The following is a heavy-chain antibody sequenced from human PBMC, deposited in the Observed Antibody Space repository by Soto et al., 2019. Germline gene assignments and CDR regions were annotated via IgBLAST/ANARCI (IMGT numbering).Heavy chain of an antibody. CDR2: IYYSGST. V-gene: IGHV4-30-4*01. D-gene: IGHD2-15*01. CDR1: DGSISSGDSY. CDR3: ARYCSGGSCYPFDY. Sequence: QVQLQESGPGLVKPSQTLSLTCTVSDGSISSGDSYWSWIRQPPGKGLEWIGYIYYSGSTYYNPSLKSRVTISVATAKNQFSLKLSSVTSADTAVYYCARYCSGGSCYPFDYWGQVTLVTVAS. J-gene: IGHJ4*02.